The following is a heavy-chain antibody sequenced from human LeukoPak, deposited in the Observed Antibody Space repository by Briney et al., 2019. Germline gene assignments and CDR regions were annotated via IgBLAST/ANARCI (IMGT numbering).Heavy chain of an antibody. V-gene: IGHV1-69*05. D-gene: IGHD1-1*01. Sequence: SVKVSCKASGGTFSSYAISWVRQAPGQGLEWMGGIIPIFGTANYAQKFQGRVTITRNTSISTAYMELSSLRSEDTAIYYCARGLDWNDLHLDVWGKGTTVIVSS. J-gene: IGHJ6*04. CDR1: GGTFSSYA. CDR2: IIPIFGTA. CDR3: ARGLDWNDLHLDV.